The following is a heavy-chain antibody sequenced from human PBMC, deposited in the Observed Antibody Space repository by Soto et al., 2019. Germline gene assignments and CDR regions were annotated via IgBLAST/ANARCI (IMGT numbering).Heavy chain of an antibody. J-gene: IGHJ4*02. D-gene: IGHD2-2*01. CDR1: GFDFSFYA. CDR2: ITFDGNNI. V-gene: IGHV3-30-3*01. CDR3: ARVGCSSIWGVTDFDD. Sequence: GGSLSLSCTSYGFDFSFYAMRWVRQPPGKGLEWVAVITFDGNNIYYADPVRGRFTTSRDSTRSMLYLQMNSLEPEDSAIYYCARVGCSSIWGVTDFDDWGQGTMVTVSS.